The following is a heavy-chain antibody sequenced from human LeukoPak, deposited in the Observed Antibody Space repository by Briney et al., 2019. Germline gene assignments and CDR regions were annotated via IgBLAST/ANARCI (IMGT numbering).Heavy chain of an antibody. CDR1: GYTFTSYG. CDR2: INTYNGHT. CDR3: ARYGPRGYFQH. Sequence: ASVKVSCNTSGYTFTSYGISWVRQAPGQGIEYMGWINTYNGHTNYAHKLQGRVTVTTDTSTSTAYLELRSLRSDDTAVYYCARYGPRGYFQHWGQGTLITVSS. J-gene: IGHJ1*01. D-gene: IGHD1-14*01. V-gene: IGHV1-18*01.